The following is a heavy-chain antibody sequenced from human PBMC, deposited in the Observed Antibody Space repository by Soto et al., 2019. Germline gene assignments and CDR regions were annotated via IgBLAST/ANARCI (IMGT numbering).Heavy chain of an antibody. CDR2: ISKDGSEI. CDR3: ARSRSGAVPDSLGF. CDR1: GFSFSRFA. V-gene: IGHV3-30-3*01. J-gene: IGHJ4*02. Sequence: QVQLVESGGGVVQPGGSLRLSCAASGFSFSRFAIHWVRQAPGKGLEWVAVISKDGSEIYYADSVKGRFTISRDNSKSSLFLQVNSLTSEDTAVYHCARSRSGAVPDSLGFWGQGTLVTVSS. D-gene: IGHD3-10*01.